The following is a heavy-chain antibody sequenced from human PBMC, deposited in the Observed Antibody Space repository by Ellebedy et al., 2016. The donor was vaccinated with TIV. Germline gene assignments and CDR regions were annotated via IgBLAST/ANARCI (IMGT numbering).Heavy chain of an antibody. CDR2: IYFGGTT. V-gene: IGHV4-59*12. CDR3: ARSREQWHRFDY. Sequence: SETLSLXXTVSGDSISSYYWNWIRQPPGQGLEWIGYIYFGGTTNYNPSLKSRVTISVDTSSNQFSLKLTSVAAADTAVYYCARSREQWHRFDYWGQGSLVTVSS. CDR1: GDSISSYY. D-gene: IGHD6-19*01. J-gene: IGHJ4*02.